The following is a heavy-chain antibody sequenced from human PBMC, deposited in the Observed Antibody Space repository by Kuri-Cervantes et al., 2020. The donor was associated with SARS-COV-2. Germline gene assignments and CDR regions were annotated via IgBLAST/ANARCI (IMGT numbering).Heavy chain of an antibody. CDR1: GYSISSGYY. D-gene: IGHD3-22*01. J-gene: IGHJ6*03. CDR3: ARISPYYDSSQILVGDYYYYMDV. Sequence: SQTLSLTCAVSGYSISSGYYWGWIRQPPGKGLEWIGSIYYSGSTYYNPSLKSRVTISVDTSKNQFSLKLSSVTAADTAVYYCARISPYYDSSQILVGDYYYYMDVWGKGTTVTVSS. V-gene: IGHV4-38-2*01. CDR2: IYYSGST.